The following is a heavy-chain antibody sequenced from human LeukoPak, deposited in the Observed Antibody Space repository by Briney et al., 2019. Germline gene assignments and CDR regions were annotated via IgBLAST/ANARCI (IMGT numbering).Heavy chain of an antibody. CDR2: IHYSETT. CDR3: AREVVARGSDY. D-gene: IGHD3-22*01. V-gene: IGHV4-39*02. Sequence: SETLSLTCTVSGGSISSSNYYWGWIRQPPGKGLEWIASIHYSETTYYNPSLKSRVTISVDTSKNPFSLKLSSVTAAHTAVYYCAREVVARGSDYWGQGTLVTVSS. CDR1: GGSISSSNYY. J-gene: IGHJ4*02.